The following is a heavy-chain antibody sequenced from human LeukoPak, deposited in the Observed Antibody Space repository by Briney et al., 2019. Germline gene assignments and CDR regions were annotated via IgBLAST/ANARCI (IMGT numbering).Heavy chain of an antibody. Sequence: NPSETLSLTCTVSGGSISSYYWSWIRQPPGKGLEWIGYIYYSGSTNYNPSLKSRVTISVDTSKNQFSLKLSSVTAADTAVYYCARSLDYGDYWDYFDYWGQGTLVTVSS. CDR2: IYYSGST. J-gene: IGHJ4*02. D-gene: IGHD4-17*01. V-gene: IGHV4-59*01. CDR3: ARSLDYGDYWDYFDY. CDR1: GGSISSYY.